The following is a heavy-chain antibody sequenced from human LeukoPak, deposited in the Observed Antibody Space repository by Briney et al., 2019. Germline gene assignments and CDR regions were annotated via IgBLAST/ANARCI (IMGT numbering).Heavy chain of an antibody. D-gene: IGHD3-9*01. CDR3: ARDSYYDILTGYNYGMDV. J-gene: IGHJ6*02. V-gene: IGHV1-18*01. Sequence: ASVKVSCKASGYTFTSYGISWVRQAPGQGLEWMGWISAYNGNTNYAQKLQGRVTMTTDTSTSTAYMELRSLRSDDTAVYYCARDSYYDILTGYNYGMDVWGQGTTVTVSS. CDR1: GYTFTSYG. CDR2: ISAYNGNT.